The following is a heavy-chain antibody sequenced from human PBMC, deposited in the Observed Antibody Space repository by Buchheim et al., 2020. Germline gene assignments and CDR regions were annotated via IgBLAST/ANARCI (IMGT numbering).Heavy chain of an antibody. J-gene: IGHJ5*02. CDR3: ARDPSQWTGATGWFDP. D-gene: IGHD1-26*01. CDR1: GFTFSSYA. CDR2: ISYDGSNK. V-gene: IGHV3-30*04. Sequence: QVQLVESGGGVVQPGRSLRLSCAASGFTFSSYAMHWVRQAPGKGLEWVAVISYDGSNKYYADSVKGRFTISRYNSKNTLYLQMNSLRAEDTAVYYCARDPSQWTGATGWFDPWGQGTL.